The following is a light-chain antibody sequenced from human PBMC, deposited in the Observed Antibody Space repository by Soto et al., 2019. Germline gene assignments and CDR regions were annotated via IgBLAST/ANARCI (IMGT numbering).Light chain of an antibody. CDR1: SSDVGGYKY. CDR2: EVS. CDR3: SSYTGSSSYV. V-gene: IGLV2-14*01. J-gene: IGLJ1*01. Sequence: QSVLTQPASVSGSPGQSITISCTGTSSDVGGYKYVSWYQHHPGKAPKLMIYEVSYRPSGVSNRFSGSKSGNTASLTISGLQAEDEADYYCSSYTGSSSYVFGTGTKLTVL.